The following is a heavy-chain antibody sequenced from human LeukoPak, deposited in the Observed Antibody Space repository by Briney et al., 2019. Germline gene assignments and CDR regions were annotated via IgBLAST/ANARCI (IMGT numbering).Heavy chain of an antibody. CDR2: IWYDGSNK. V-gene: IGHV3-33*01. CDR1: GFTFSSNG. Sequence: TGGSLRLSCAASGFTFSSNGMHWVRQAPGKGLEWVAVIWYDGSNKYYADSVKGRFTISRDNSKNTLYLQMNSLRAEDTAVYYCAREKRDSSGTALDYWGQGTLVTVSS. D-gene: IGHD3-22*01. CDR3: AREKRDSSGTALDY. J-gene: IGHJ4*02.